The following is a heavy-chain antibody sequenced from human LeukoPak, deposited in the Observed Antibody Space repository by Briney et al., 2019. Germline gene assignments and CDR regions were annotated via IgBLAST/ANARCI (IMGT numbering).Heavy chain of an antibody. CDR2: ISYDGSNK. Sequence: PGGSPRLSCAASGFTFSSYTMHWVRQAPGKGLEWVAVISYDGSNKYYADSVKGRFTISRDNSKNTLYLQMNSLRAEDTAVYYCSVNYYGSGSYFFQHWGQGTLVTVSS. CDR1: GFTFSSYT. D-gene: IGHD3-10*01. V-gene: IGHV3-30-3*01. J-gene: IGHJ1*01. CDR3: SVNYYGSGSYFFQH.